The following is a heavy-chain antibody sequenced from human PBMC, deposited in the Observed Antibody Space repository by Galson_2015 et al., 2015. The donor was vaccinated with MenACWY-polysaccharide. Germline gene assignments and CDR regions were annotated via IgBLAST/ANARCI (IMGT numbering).Heavy chain of an antibody. CDR1: GYTFTSYD. Sequence: SVKVSCKASGYTFTSYDINWVRQATGQGLEWMGWMNPNSGNTGYAQKFQGRVTVTRNTSISTAYMELSSLRSEDTAVYYCARGMYYYEGGPSDYWGQGTLVTVSS. CDR2: MNPNSGNT. CDR3: ARGMYYYEGGPSDY. D-gene: IGHD3-22*01. J-gene: IGHJ4*02. V-gene: IGHV1-8*01.